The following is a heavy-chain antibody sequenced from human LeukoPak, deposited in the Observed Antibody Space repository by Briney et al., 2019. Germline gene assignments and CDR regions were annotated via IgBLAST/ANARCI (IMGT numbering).Heavy chain of an antibody. V-gene: IGHV3-30*02. J-gene: IGHJ4*02. CDR3: ARRIRAIFSSGYYYFDY. D-gene: IGHD3-22*01. Sequence: GGSLRLSCAASGFTFSSYGMHWVRQAPGKGLEWVAFIRYDGRNKYYADSVKGRFTISRDNAKNSLYLQMNSLRAEDTAVYYCARRIRAIFSSGYYYFDYWGQGTLVTVSS. CDR2: IRYDGRNK. CDR1: GFTFSSYG.